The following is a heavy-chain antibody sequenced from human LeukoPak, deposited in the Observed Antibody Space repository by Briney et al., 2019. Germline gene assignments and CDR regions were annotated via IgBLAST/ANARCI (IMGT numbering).Heavy chain of an antibody. D-gene: IGHD6-6*01. CDR1: GYTFINHW. CDR2: INPTGTTT. CDR3: ARGLSIAARLLGDY. J-gene: IGHJ4*02. V-gene: IGHV1-46*01. Sequence: ASVKVSCKASGYTFINHWMHWVRQAPGQGLEWVGLINPTGTTTLYAQKFQGRITLTRDMSATTDYMELSSLRSEDTAVYYCARGLSIAARLLGDYWGQGTLVTVSS.